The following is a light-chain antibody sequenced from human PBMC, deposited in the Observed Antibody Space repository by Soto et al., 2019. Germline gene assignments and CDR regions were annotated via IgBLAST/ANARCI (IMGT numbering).Light chain of an antibody. V-gene: IGLV1-44*01. CDR2: RDN. Sequence: QSVLTQPPSASGTPGQRVAISCSGGSSDIGSNPVNWYLHLPGAPPKLLIYRDNQRPSGVPDRFSGSKSGTSASLTISGLQSEDEADYFCSAWDDNIYGPVFGGGTKLTVL. J-gene: IGLJ2*01. CDR3: SAWDDNIYGPV. CDR1: SSDIGSNP.